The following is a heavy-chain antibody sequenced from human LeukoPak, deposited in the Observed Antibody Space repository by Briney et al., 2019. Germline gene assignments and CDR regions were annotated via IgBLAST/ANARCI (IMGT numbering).Heavy chain of an antibody. CDR2: INSNSGGT. D-gene: IGHD3-16*01. CDR3: ARVLVPAGGGVVDY. J-gene: IGHJ4*02. CDR1: GYTFTDYY. V-gene: IGHV1-2*02. Sequence: ASVKVSCKASGYTFTDYYMHWVRQAPGHGLEWMGWINSNSGGTNYAQKFQGRVPMTRDTSISTAYMELSSLRSDDTAVYYCARVLVPAGGGVVDYWGQGTLVTVSS.